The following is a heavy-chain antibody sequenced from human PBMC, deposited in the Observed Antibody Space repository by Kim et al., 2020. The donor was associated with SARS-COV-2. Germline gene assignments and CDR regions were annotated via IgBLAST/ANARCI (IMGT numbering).Heavy chain of an antibody. D-gene: IGHD4-17*01. CDR2: IYYSGST. Sequence: SETLSLTCTVSGGSISSYYWSWIRQPPGKGLEWIGYIYYSGSTNYNPSLKSRVTISVDTSKNQFSLKLSSVTAADTAVYYCARNIYGNWYFDLWGRGTLVTVSS. V-gene: IGHV4-59*13. CDR3: ARNIYGNWYFDL. CDR1: GGSISSYY. J-gene: IGHJ2*01.